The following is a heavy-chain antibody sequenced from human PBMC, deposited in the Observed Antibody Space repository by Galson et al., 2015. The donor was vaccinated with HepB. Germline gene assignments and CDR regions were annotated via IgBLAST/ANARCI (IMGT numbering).Heavy chain of an antibody. CDR3: ASPGNNYYYYYGMDV. CDR2: IKQDGGEE. D-gene: IGHD1/OR15-1a*01. J-gene: IGHJ6*02. V-gene: IGHV3-7*01. Sequence: SLRLSCAASGFIFSNYWMSWVRQAPGKGLEWVANIKQDGGEEYYADSVKGRFSTSRDNAKNSVYLQMNSLRAEDTAVYYCASPGNNYYYYYGMDVWGQGTTVTVSS. CDR1: GFIFSNYW.